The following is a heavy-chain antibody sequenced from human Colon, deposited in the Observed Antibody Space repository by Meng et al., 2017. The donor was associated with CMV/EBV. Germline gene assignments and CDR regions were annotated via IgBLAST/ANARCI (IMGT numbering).Heavy chain of an antibody. V-gene: IGHV4-61*01. CDR1: GGSVTSRTYN. CDR2: IYSNGSA. CDR3: ARGEGGVVIVPPAY. Sequence: SETLSLTCIVSGGSVTSRTYNWNWIRQSPGKGLEWIAYIYSNGSADYTSSLKSRIIVLVDTSKNQFSLQVGSVTTADTAVYYCARGEGGVVIVPPAYWGQGTLVTVSS. J-gene: IGHJ4*02. D-gene: IGHD2/OR15-2a*01.